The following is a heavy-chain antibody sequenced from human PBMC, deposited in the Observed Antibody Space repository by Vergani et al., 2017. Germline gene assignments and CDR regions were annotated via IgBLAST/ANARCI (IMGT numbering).Heavy chain of an antibody. J-gene: IGHJ3*02. Sequence: QVQLVQSGAEVKKPGSSVKVSCKASGGTFSSYAISWVRQAPGQGLEWMGWISAYNGNTNYAQKLQGRVTMTTDTSTSTAYMELRSLRSDDTAVYYCARGWVLLRGDPDAFDIWGQGTMVTVSS. CDR2: ISAYNGNT. CDR1: GGTFSSYA. CDR3: ARGWVLLRGDPDAFDI. V-gene: IGHV1-18*01. D-gene: IGHD2-15*01.